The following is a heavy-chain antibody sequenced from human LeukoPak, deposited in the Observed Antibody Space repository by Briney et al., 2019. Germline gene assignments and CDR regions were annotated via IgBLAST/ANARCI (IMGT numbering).Heavy chain of an antibody. CDR3: ARGGLAGYAWFDP. J-gene: IGHJ5*02. CDR2: IIPIFGTA. V-gene: IGHV1-69*05. Sequence: SVKVSCKASGGTFSSYAISWVRQAPGQGLEWMGGIIPIFGTANYAQKFQGRVTITTDESTSTAYMELSSLRSEDTAVYYCARGGLAGYAWFDPWGQGTLVTVSS. D-gene: IGHD3-16*01. CDR1: GGTFSSYA.